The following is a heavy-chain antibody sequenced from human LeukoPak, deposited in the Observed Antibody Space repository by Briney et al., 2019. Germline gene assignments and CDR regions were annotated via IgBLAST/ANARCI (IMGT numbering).Heavy chain of an antibody. CDR1: GFTFSTYA. J-gene: IGHJ6*03. V-gene: IGHV4-34*01. CDR3: ARLHFGGNYGYYYYYMDV. CDR2: INHSGST. D-gene: IGHD4-23*01. Sequence: GSLRLSCAASGFTFSTYAMTWVRQAPGKGLEWIGGINHSGSTNYNPSLKSRVTLSVDTSKNQFSLNLSSVTAADTAVYYCARLHFGGNYGYYYYYMDVWGEGTTVTISS.